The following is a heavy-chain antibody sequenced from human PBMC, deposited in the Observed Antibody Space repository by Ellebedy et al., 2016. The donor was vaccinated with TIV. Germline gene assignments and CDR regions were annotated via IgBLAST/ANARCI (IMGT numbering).Heavy chain of an antibody. CDR2: FLPMFGTA. CDR3: ARGAVDYGDDETESDYYGMDV. D-gene: IGHD4-17*01. J-gene: IGHJ6*02. CDR1: GGTFSTYA. V-gene: IGHV1-69*13. Sequence: ASVKVSCKAFGGTFSTYALNWVRQAPGQGLEWIGAFLPMFGTATSAQKFQGRVTITADESMTTAYMDLSSLRSEDTAGYYCARGAVDYGDDETESDYYGMDVWGQGTTVTVSS.